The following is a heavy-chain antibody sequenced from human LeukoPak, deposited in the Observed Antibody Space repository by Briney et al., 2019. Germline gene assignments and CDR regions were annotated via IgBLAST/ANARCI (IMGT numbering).Heavy chain of an antibody. CDR1: GGSFSGYY. J-gene: IGHJ6*03. CDR3: ARGGRFLEWLLYRYYYYMDV. CDR2: INHSGST. V-gene: IGHV4-34*01. Sequence: SETLSLTCAVYGGSFSGYYWSWIRQPPGKGLEWIGEINHSGSTNYNPSLKSRVTISVDMSKNQFSLKLSSVTAADTAVYFCARGGRFLEWLLYRYYYYMDVWGKGTTVTVSS. D-gene: IGHD3-3*01.